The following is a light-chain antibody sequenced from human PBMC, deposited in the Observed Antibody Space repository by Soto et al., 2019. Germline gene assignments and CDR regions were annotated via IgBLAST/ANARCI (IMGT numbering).Light chain of an antibody. Sequence: QSVLTQPASVSGSPGQSITISCTGTSSDVGSYNLVSWYQQHPGKAPKLMIYEGSKRPSGVSNRFSGPKSGNTASLTISGLQAEDEADYYCCSYAGSSTPRVFGTGTKLTVL. CDR2: EGS. CDR1: SSDVGSYNL. J-gene: IGLJ1*01. CDR3: CSYAGSSTPRV. V-gene: IGLV2-23*01.